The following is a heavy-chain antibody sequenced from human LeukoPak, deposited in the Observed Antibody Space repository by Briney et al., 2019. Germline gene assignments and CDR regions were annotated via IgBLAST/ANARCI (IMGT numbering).Heavy chain of an antibody. CDR2: INPNSGGT. CDR1: GYTFTSYG. D-gene: IGHD3-22*01. Sequence: ASVKVSCKASGYTFTSYGISWVRQAPGQGLEWMGWINPNSGGTNYAQKFQGRVTMTRDTSISTAYMELSRLRSDDTAVYYCARDYYDSSGYYLIDYWGQGTLVTVSS. V-gene: IGHV1-2*02. J-gene: IGHJ4*02. CDR3: ARDYYDSSGYYLIDY.